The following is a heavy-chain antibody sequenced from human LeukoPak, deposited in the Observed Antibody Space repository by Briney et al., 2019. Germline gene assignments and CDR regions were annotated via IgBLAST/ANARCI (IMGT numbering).Heavy chain of an antibody. J-gene: IGHJ2*01. D-gene: IGHD3-22*01. Sequence: GGSLRLSCAASGFRFSAYAMTWVRQAPGKGLEWLSSISGGGTGTYYADSVKGRFIISGDNSKNILSLQMSSLSAEDTAVYHCAKRADGSGRSWYLDLWGRGTVVTVSS. V-gene: IGHV3-23*01. CDR2: ISGGGTGT. CDR1: GFRFSAYA. CDR3: AKRADGSGRSWYLDL.